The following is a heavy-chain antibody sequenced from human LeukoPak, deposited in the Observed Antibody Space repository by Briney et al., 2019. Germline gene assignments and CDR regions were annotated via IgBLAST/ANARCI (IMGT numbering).Heavy chain of an antibody. V-gene: IGHV4-34*01. Sequence: PSETLSLTCAVYGGSFSGYYWSWIRQPPGKGLEWIGEINHSGSTNYNPSLKSRVTISVDTSKNQFSLKLSSVTAADTAVYYCARGIPHNDVLLWFGAPNWFDPWGQGTLVTVSS. D-gene: IGHD3-10*01. CDR2: INHSGST. CDR1: GGSFSGYY. CDR3: ARGIPHNDVLLWFGAPNWFDP. J-gene: IGHJ5*02.